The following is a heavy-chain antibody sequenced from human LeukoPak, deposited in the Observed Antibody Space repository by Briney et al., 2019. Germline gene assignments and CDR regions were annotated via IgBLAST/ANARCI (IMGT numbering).Heavy chain of an antibody. J-gene: IGHJ3*02. Sequence: SETLSLTCTVSGGSISSYYWSWIRQPAGKGLEWIGRIYTSGSTNYNPSLKSRVTMSVDTSKNQFSLKLSSETAADTAVYYCAREIITIPTGAFDIWGQGTMVTVSS. V-gene: IGHV4-4*07. CDR3: AREIITIPTGAFDI. D-gene: IGHD3-10*01. CDR1: GGSISSYY. CDR2: IYTSGST.